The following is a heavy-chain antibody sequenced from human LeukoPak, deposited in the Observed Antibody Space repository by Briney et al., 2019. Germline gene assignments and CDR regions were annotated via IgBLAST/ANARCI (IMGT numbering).Heavy chain of an antibody. CDR3: AGLEGRYSTGLYYYFDY. J-gene: IGHJ4*02. V-gene: IGHV4-4*02. CDR2: MYLSGTT. D-gene: IGHD6-19*01. CDR1: GGSISSINL. Sequence: SETLSLTCAVSGGSISSINLWSWVRQPPGKGLEWIGEMYLSGTTRYNPSLKSRVTISTDKSRNQLSLELSSVTAADTAVYYCAGLEGRYSTGLYYYFDYWGQGILVTVSS.